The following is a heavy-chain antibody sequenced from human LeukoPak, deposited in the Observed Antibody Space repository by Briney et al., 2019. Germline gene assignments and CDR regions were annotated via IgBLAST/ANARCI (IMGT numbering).Heavy chain of an antibody. D-gene: IGHD3-22*01. CDR1: GITLSNYG. CDR3: TKRGVVIRVILVGFHKEAYYFDS. J-gene: IGHJ4*02. Sequence: GGSLRLSCAVSGITLSNYGMSWVRQALGKGLEWVAGISDSGGRTNYADSVKGRFTISRDNPKNTLILQMNSLRPEDTAVYFCTKRGVVIRVILVGFHKEAYYFDSWGQRALVTVSS. CDR2: ISDSGGRT. V-gene: IGHV3-23*01.